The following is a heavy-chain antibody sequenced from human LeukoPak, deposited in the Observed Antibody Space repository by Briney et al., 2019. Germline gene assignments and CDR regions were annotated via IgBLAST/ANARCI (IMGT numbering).Heavy chain of an antibody. Sequence: GASVKVSCKTSGYTFTGYYVTWVRQAPGHGLEWMGWIHPYSGDTNYAQKFQGRVTMTRDTSISTAFMELSRLRSDDTAVYYCARDLQTGGMIAFGGVITPGDYWGQGTLVTVSS. D-gene: IGHD3-16*02. CDR1: GYTFTGYY. CDR3: ARDLQTGGMIAFGGVITPGDY. V-gene: IGHV1-2*02. CDR2: IHPYSGDT. J-gene: IGHJ4*02.